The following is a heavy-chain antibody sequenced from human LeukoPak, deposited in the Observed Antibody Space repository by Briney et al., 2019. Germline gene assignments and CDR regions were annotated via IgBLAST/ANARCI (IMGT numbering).Heavy chain of an antibody. CDR2: ISGSGGST. Sequence: PGGSLRLSCAASGFTFSSYAMSWVRQAPGKGLEWVSAISGSGGSTYYADSVKGRITISRDNSKNTLYLQMNSLRAEDTAVYYCARSEEAGYSSSWRSDRLGYYFDYWGQGTLVTVSS. CDR3: ARSEEAGYSSSWRSDRLGYYFDY. CDR1: GFTFSSYA. V-gene: IGHV3-23*01. D-gene: IGHD6-13*01. J-gene: IGHJ4*02.